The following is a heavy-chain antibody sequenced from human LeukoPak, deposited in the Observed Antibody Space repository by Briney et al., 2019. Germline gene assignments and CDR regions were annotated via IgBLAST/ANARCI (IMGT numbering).Heavy chain of an antibody. Sequence: ASVKVSCKASVYTFTSYGISGVRQAPGQGLEWMGWISAYNGNTNYAQNLQGRLTMTTDTSTSTAYMELRSLRSDDTAVYYCARDGQFGGAPRYWGQGTLVTVSS. CDR3: ARDGQFGGAPRY. CDR2: ISAYNGNT. J-gene: IGHJ4*02. V-gene: IGHV1-18*01. D-gene: IGHD3-16*01. CDR1: VYTFTSYG.